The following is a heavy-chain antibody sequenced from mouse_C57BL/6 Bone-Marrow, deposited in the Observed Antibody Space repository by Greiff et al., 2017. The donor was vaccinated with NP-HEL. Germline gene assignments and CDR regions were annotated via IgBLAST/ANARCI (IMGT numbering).Heavy chain of an antibody. Sequence: VQLKESGGGLVQPGGSLKLSCAASGFTFSDYYMYWVRQTPEKRLEWVAYISHGGGSTYYPDTVKGRFTISRDNAKNTLYLQMSRLKSEDTAMYYCAGLSYYYGSSSYAMDYWGQGTSVTAAS. CDR3: AGLSYYYGSSSYAMDY. CDR1: GFTFSDYY. J-gene: IGHJ4*01. D-gene: IGHD1-1*01. CDR2: ISHGGGST. V-gene: IGHV5-12*01.